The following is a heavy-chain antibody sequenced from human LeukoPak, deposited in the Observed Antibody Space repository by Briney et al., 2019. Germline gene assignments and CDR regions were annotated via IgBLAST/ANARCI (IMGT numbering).Heavy chain of an antibody. Sequence: GGSLRLSCAASGFTFSSYSVNWVRQAPGKGLEWVSAISGSGGSTYYADSVKGRFTISRDNSKNTLYLQMNSLRAEGTAVYYCAKDPTIFGVVITYFDYWGQGTLVTVSS. V-gene: IGHV3-23*01. CDR3: AKDPTIFGVVITYFDY. J-gene: IGHJ4*02. CDR2: ISGSGGST. D-gene: IGHD3-3*01. CDR1: GFTFSSYS.